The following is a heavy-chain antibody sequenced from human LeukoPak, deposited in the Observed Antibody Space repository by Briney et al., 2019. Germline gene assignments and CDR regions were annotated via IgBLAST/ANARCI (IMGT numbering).Heavy chain of an antibody. J-gene: IGHJ4*01. CDR2: ISGDGITT. CDR3: ARGFYGSGNS. Sequence: GGSLRLSCAASGFTFSNYWMYWVRQAPGRGPLWFSRISGDGITTYYAGSVKGRFTISRDNAKNTLYLQMHSLRAEDSAVYYWARGFYGSGNSWGHGTLVTVSS. V-gene: IGHV3-74*01. CDR1: GFTFSNYW. D-gene: IGHD3-10*01.